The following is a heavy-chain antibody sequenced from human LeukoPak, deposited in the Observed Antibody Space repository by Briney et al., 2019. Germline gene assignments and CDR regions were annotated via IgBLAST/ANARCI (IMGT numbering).Heavy chain of an antibody. CDR1: GFTFSSYA. CDR2: ISGSGST. J-gene: IGHJ4*02. V-gene: IGHV3-23*01. D-gene: IGHD6-19*01. CDR3: AKVGSGWYYFDY. Sequence: GGSLRLSCAASGFTFSSYAMSWVRQAPGKGLEWVSAISGSGSTYYADSVKGRFTISRDNSKNTLYLQMNSLRAEDTAVYYCAKVGSGWYYFDYWGQGTLVTVSS.